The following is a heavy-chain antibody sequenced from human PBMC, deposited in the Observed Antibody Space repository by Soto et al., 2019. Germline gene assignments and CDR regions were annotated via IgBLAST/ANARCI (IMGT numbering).Heavy chain of an antibody. CDR2: ISGSGGST. Sequence: DVQLLESGGGLVQPGGSLRLSCAASGFTFSSYAMSWVRQAPGKGLEWVSAISGSGGSTYYADSVKGRFTISRDNSKNTLYLQMNSLRAEDTAVYYCAKDGDSSRKRYYYGMDVWGQGTTVTVSS. V-gene: IGHV3-23*01. J-gene: IGHJ6*02. CDR3: AKDGDSSRKRYYYGMDV. D-gene: IGHD6-13*01. CDR1: GFTFSSYA.